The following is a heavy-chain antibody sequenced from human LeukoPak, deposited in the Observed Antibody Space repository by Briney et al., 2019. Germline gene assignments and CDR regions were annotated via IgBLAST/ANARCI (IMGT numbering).Heavy chain of an antibody. CDR3: ATPSRGYSGYDYYFDY. J-gene: IGHJ4*02. Sequence: GGSLRLSCAASGFTFSSYGMHWVRQAPGKGLEWVAVIWYDGSNKYYADSVKGRFTISRDNAKNSLYLQMNSLRAEDTAVYYCATPSRGYSGYDYYFDYWGQGTLVTVSS. D-gene: IGHD5-12*01. V-gene: IGHV3-33*03. CDR1: GFTFSSYG. CDR2: IWYDGSNK.